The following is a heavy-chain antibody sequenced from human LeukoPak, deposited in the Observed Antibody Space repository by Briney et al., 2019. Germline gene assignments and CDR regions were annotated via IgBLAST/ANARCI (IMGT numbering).Heavy chain of an antibody. J-gene: IGHJ3*02. V-gene: IGHV1-46*01. CDR2: INPSGGST. CDR3: ARDLYGYDAFDI. D-gene: IGHD4-17*01. Sequence: VASVKVSCKASGYTFTGYYMHWVRQAPGQGLEWMGIINPSGGSTSYAQKFQGRVTMTRDMSTSTVYMELSSLRSEDTAVYYCARDLYGYDAFDIWGQGTMVTVSS. CDR1: GYTFTGYY.